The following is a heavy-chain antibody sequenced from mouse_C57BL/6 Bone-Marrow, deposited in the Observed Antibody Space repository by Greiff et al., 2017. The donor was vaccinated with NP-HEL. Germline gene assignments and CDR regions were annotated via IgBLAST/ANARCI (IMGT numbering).Heavy chain of an antibody. D-gene: IGHD3-2*02. J-gene: IGHJ4*01. V-gene: IGHV1-42*01. CDR1: GYSFTGYY. CDR2: INPSTGGT. Sequence: EVQLQQSGPELVKPGASVKISCKASGYSFTGYYMNWVKQSPEKSLEWIGEINPSTGGTTYNQKFKAKATLTVDKSSSTAYMQLKSLTSEDSAVYYCARGRLRRRKNYAMDYWGQGTSVTVSS. CDR3: ARGRLRRRKNYAMDY.